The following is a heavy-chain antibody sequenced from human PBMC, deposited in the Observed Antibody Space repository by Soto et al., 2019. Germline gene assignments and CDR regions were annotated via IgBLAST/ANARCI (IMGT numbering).Heavy chain of an antibody. CDR2: IYYSGST. CDR3: ASAGTGTTAYYGMDV. D-gene: IGHD1-7*01. V-gene: IGHV4-31*03. CDR1: GGSISSGGYY. J-gene: IGHJ6*02. Sequence: SETLSLTCTVSGGSISSGGYYWSWIRQHPGKGLEWIGYIYYSGSTYYNPSLKSRVTISVDTSKNQFSLKLSSVTAADTAVYYCASAGTGTTAYYGMDVWGQGTTVTVSS.